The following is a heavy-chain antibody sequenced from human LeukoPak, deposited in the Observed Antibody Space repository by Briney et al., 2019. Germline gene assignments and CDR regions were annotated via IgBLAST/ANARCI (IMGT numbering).Heavy chain of an antibody. CDR2: ISAYNGNT. CDR1: GYTFTSYG. Sequence: ASVRVSCKASGYTFTSYGISWVRQAPGQGLEWMGWISAYNGNTNYAQKLQGRVTMTTDTSTSTAYMELRSLRSDDTAVYYCARVGGQWPDDAFDIWGQGTMVTVSS. D-gene: IGHD6-19*01. V-gene: IGHV1-18*04. J-gene: IGHJ3*02. CDR3: ARVGGQWPDDAFDI.